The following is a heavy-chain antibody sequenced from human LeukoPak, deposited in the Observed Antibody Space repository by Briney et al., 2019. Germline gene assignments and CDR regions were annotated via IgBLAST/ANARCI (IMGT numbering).Heavy chain of an antibody. V-gene: IGHV4-4*07. Sequence: SETLSLTCTVSGGSLSSYYWSWIRQPAAKGLEWIGRIYTSESTNYNPSLKSRVTMSVDTSKNQFSLKLSSVTAADTAVYYCAREAGVRGARGFDFWGQGTLVTVSS. D-gene: IGHD3-10*01. CDR2: IYTSEST. J-gene: IGHJ4*02. CDR3: AREAGVRGARGFDF. CDR1: GGSLSSYY.